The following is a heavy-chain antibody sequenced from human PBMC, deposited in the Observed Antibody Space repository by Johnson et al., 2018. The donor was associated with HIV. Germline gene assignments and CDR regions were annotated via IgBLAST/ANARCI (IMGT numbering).Heavy chain of an antibody. CDR1: GFTVSSNY. CDR3: ARSGPNWAFDF. V-gene: IGHV3-66*01. D-gene: IGHD1-1*01. Sequence: VQLVESGGGLVQPGGSLRLSCAASGFTVSSNYMTWVRQGPGRGLEWVSVLYSGGDTYYADSVKGRFTISRDNSKNTMFVQMNSLRAEDTAVYYCARSGPNWAFDFWGQGTMVTVSS. CDR2: LYSGGDT. J-gene: IGHJ3*01.